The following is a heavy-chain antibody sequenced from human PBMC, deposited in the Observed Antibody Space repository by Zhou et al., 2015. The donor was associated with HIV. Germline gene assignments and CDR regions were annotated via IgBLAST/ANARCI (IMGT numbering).Heavy chain of an antibody. D-gene: IGHD3-22*01. CDR1: GGTFSSYA. V-gene: IGHV1-69*12. CDR3: ARDGYYYDSSGYPTFSGHYYYGMDV. CDR2: IIPIFGTA. J-gene: IGHJ6*02. Sequence: QVQLVQSGAEVKKPGSSVKVSCKASGGTFSSYAISWVRQAPGQGLEWMGGIIPIFGTANYAQKFQGRVTITADESTSTAYMELSSLRSEDTAVYYCARDGYYYDSSGYPTFSGHYYYGMDVWGQGP.